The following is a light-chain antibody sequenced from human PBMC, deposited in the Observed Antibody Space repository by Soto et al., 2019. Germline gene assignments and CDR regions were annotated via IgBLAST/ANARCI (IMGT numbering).Light chain of an antibody. V-gene: IGKV3-20*01. CDR3: QQYGISRPLT. CDR2: GAS. Sequence: EIVLTQSPGTLSLSPWERATLSCRASQSVSSSYLAWYQQKPGQAPRLLIYGASSRATGIPDRFSGSGSGTDFTLTISRLEPEDFAVYYCQQYGISRPLTFGGGTKVDIK. CDR1: QSVSSSY. J-gene: IGKJ4*01.